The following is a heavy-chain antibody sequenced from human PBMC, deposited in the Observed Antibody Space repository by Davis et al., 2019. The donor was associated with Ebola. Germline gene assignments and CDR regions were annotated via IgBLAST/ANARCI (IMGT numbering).Heavy chain of an antibody. CDR2: ISAYNGNT. D-gene: IGHD2-15*01. V-gene: IGHV1-18*01. J-gene: IGHJ5*02. CDR1: GYTFTSYG. Sequence: ASVKVSCKASGYTFTSYGISWVRQAPGQGLEWMGWISAYNGNTNYAQKLQGRVTMTTDKSTSTAYMELRSLRSDDTAVYYCARGPGPPRYCSCGSCYSGNWFDPWGQGTLVTVSS. CDR3: ARGPGPPRYCSCGSCYSGNWFDP.